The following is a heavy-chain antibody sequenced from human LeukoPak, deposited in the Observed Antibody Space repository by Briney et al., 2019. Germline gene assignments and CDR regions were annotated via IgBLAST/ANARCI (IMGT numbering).Heavy chain of an antibody. J-gene: IGHJ4*02. Sequence: KPGGSLRLSCAASGFTFNIYTMNWVRQAPGKGLEWVSSISSRGSNIYYADSLKGRFTVSRDNAKNSLFLQMNSLRAEDTAVYYCARVAGYCDSTTNCYSDYWGQGTLVTVSS. CDR3: ARVAGYCDSTTNCYSDY. D-gene: IGHD2-2*01. CDR1: GFTFNIYT. V-gene: IGHV3-21*01. CDR2: ISSRGSNI.